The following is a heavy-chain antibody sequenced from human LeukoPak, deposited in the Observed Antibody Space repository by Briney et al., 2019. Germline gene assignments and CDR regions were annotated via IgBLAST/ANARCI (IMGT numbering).Heavy chain of an antibody. CDR1: GYSLSSGYY. Sequence: PSETLSLTCTVSGYSLSSGYYWGWIRQPPGKGLEWIGSIYHSGSTYYNPSLKSRVTISVDTSKNQFSLKLSSVTAADTAVYYCARDGRARWLYYFDYWGQGTLVTVSS. J-gene: IGHJ4*02. CDR2: IYHSGST. D-gene: IGHD5-24*01. V-gene: IGHV4-38-2*02. CDR3: ARDGRARWLYYFDY.